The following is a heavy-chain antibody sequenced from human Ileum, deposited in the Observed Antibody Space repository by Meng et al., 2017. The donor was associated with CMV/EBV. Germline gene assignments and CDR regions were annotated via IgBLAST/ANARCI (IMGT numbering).Heavy chain of an antibody. CDR1: GYTFTSYG. J-gene: IGHJ4*02. Sequence: ASVKVSCKASGYTFTSYGISWVRQAPGQGLEWMGWISAYNGNTNYAQKLQGRVTLTTDTSTSTAYMELRSLRSDDTAVYYCARRSVKAAINFFDCWGQGTMVTVSS. CDR2: ISAYNGNT. CDR3: ARRSVKAAINFFDC. V-gene: IGHV1-18*01. D-gene: IGHD2-2*01.